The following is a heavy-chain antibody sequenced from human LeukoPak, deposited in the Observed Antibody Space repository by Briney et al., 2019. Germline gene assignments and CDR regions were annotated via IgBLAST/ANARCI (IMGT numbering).Heavy chain of an antibody. V-gene: IGHV3-20*04. Sequence: GGSLRLSCAASGFTFDDYGMSWVRQAPGKGLEWVSGINLNGGSTGYADSVKGRFTISRDNAKNSLYLQMNSLRADDTAVYYCAKDPTHFRVWDDYDTNILSHWGQGTLVTVSS. CDR1: GFTFDDYG. CDR3: AKDPTHFRVWDDYDTNILSH. CDR2: INLNGGST. D-gene: IGHD4/OR15-4a*01. J-gene: IGHJ4*02.